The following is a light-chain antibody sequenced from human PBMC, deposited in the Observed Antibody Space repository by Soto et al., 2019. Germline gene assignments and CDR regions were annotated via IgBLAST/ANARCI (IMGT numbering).Light chain of an antibody. CDR1: QSVSGN. CDR3: QQYGSSPWT. J-gene: IGKJ1*01. CDR2: GAS. Sequence: EIVMTQSPGTLSVSPGERATLSCRASQSVSGNLAWYQQKPGQAPSLLIYGASTRATDVPVRFSGSGSGTEFTLTISSLQSEDFAVYYCQQYGSSPWTFGQGTKVEIK. V-gene: IGKV3-15*01.